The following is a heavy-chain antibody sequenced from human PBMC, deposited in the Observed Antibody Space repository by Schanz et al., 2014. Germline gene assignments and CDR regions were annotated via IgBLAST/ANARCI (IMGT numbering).Heavy chain of an antibody. Sequence: EVRLLESGGGLVQPGGSLRLSCVGSGFTFGSYAMNWVRQAPGKGLEWVSTSASDTFYADSVKGRFTISRDNSKNTLYLQMNSLRAEDTAVYYCAKDIAPLAARPGYGMDVWGQGTTVTVSS. CDR1: GFTFGSYA. V-gene: IGHV3-23*01. CDR2: TSASDT. D-gene: IGHD6-13*01. J-gene: IGHJ6*02. CDR3: AKDIAPLAARPGYGMDV.